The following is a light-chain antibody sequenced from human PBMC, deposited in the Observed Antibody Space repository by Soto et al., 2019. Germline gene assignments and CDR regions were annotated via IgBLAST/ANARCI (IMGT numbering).Light chain of an antibody. CDR1: SSDVGGYNY. CDR3: CSYAGSYTFEV. CDR2: DVS. V-gene: IGLV2-11*01. J-gene: IGLJ1*01. Sequence: QSALTQPRSVSGSPGQSVTISCTGTSSDVGGYNYVSWYQQHPGKAPKLMIYDVSKRPSGVPDRFSGSKSGNTASLTISGLQAEDEAEYYCCSYAGSYTFEVFGTGTQLTVL.